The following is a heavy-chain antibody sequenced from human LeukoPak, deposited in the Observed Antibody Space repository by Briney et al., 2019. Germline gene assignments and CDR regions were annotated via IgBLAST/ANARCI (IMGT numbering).Heavy chain of an antibody. CDR3: ARGHCDVLAASYKWTPDY. V-gene: IGHV3-21*01. CDR2: ITSGGDYT. D-gene: IGHD3-9*01. CDR1: GFTFNTFN. Sequence: PGGSLRLSCAASGFTFNTFNMNWVRQAPGKGLEWVSSITSGGDYTYYADSVKGRFTTSRDNVKTSLSTHLNSLGVENTTVYYCARGHCDVLAASYKWTPDYWGQGTLVTVSS. J-gene: IGHJ4*02.